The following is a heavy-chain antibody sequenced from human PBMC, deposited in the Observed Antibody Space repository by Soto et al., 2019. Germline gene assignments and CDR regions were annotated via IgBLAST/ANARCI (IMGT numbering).Heavy chain of an antibody. CDR3: ARASSVYPPYYFDY. J-gene: IGHJ4*02. V-gene: IGHV1-18*01. CDR2: ISAYNGNT. D-gene: IGHD3-16*02. Sequence: ASVKVSCKASGYTFTSYGISWVRQAPGQGLEWMGWISAYNGNTNYAQKLQGRVTMTTDTSTSTAYMELRSLRSDDTAVYYCARASSVYPPYYFDYWGQGTLVTVSS. CDR1: GYTFTSYG.